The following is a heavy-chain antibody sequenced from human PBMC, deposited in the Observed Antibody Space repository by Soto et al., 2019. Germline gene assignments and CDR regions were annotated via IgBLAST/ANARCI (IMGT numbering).Heavy chain of an antibody. D-gene: IGHD6-19*01. CDR2: IIPILGIA. CDR3: ARDLDSSGFFDY. V-gene: IGHV1-69*04. J-gene: IGHJ4*02. Sequence: GASVKVSCKASGGTFSSYTISWVRQAPGQGIEWMGRIIPILGIANYAQKFQGRATITADKSTSTAYMELSSLRSEDTAVYYCARDLDSSGFFDYWGQGTLVTVSS. CDR1: GGTFSSYT.